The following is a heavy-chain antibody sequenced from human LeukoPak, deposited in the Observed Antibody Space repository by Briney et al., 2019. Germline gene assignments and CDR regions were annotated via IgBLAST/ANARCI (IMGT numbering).Heavy chain of an antibody. V-gene: IGHV1-69*13. J-gene: IGHJ4*02. D-gene: IGHD3-10*01. Sequence: ASVKVSCKASGGTFSSYAITWVRQAPGQGLEWMGGIIPIFATANYAQKFQGRVTITADESTSTVYMELSSLRSEDTAVYFCARGPNFYSYDSAFPRLYFDYWGQGTLVTVSS. CDR3: ARGPNFYSYDSAFPRLYFDY. CDR1: GGTFSSYA. CDR2: IIPIFATA.